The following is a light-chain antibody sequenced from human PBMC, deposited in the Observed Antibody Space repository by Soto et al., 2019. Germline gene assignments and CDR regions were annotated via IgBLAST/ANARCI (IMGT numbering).Light chain of an antibody. CDR3: QQYGSSPLT. J-gene: IGKJ4*01. V-gene: IGKV3-20*01. Sequence: EIVLTQSPGTLSLSPGERATLSCRASQSVSNNYLAWYQQKPGQAPRLLIYGAFSRATGLPDRFSGGGSGTDFTLTISRLEPEDFAVYYCQQYGSSPLTFGGGTKVEIK. CDR2: GAF. CDR1: QSVSNNY.